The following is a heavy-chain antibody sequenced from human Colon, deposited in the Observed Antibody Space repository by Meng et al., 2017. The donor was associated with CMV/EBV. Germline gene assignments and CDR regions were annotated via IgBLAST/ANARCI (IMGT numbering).Heavy chain of an antibody. Sequence: GSLRLSCTVTGGAISDYYWNWIRQTPGKGLEWIGYTYHSGSTNVHPSLRGRVSMSVDTSKNQVSLKLSSVTAADTAVYYCAQLRGITGWFDPWGQGTLVTVSS. CDR1: GGAISDYY. J-gene: IGHJ5*02. D-gene: IGHD1-14*01. V-gene: IGHV4-59*01. CDR3: AQLRGITGWFDP. CDR2: TYHSGST.